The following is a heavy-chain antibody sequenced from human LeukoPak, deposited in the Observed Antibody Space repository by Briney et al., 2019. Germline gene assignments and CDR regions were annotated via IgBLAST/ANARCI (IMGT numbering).Heavy chain of an antibody. CDR1: GFTFRNYF. CDR3: AITLVRGVLNHPGY. J-gene: IGHJ4*02. CDR2: INQDGSGK. V-gene: IGHV3-7*02. Sequence: GGSLILSCAASGFTFRNYFMSWVRQTPGKGLEWVANINQDGSGKYYVDPVEGRFTISRDNARNLLFLQMNSLRPEDTAVYYCAITLVRGVLNHPGYWGRGTLVTVSS. D-gene: IGHD3-10*01.